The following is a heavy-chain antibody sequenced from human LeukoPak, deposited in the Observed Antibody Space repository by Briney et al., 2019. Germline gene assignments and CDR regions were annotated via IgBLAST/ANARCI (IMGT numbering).Heavy chain of an antibody. Sequence: PSETLSLTCAVYGGSFSSYYWSWIRQPPGKGLEWIGEINHSGSTNYNPSLKSRVTISVDTSKNQFSLKLSSVTAADTAVYYCARGSRGWYTSNFDYWGQGTLVTVSS. CDR1: GGSFSSYY. V-gene: IGHV4-34*01. CDR2: INHSGST. D-gene: IGHD6-19*01. J-gene: IGHJ4*02. CDR3: ARGSRGWYTSNFDY.